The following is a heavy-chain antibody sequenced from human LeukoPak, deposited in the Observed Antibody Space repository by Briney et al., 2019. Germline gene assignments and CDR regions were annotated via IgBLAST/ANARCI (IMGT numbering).Heavy chain of an antibody. J-gene: IGHJ3*02. V-gene: IGHV3-15*01. CDR3: ARERDVLLWFGESGAFDI. D-gene: IGHD3-10*01. CDR1: GFTFSNAW. Sequence: PGGSLRLSCAASGFTFSNAWMSWVRQAPGKGLEWVGRIKSKTDGGTTDYAAPVKGRFTISRDDSKNTLYLQMNSLRAEDTAVYYCARERDVLLWFGESGAFDIWGQGTMVTASS. CDR2: IKSKTDGGTT.